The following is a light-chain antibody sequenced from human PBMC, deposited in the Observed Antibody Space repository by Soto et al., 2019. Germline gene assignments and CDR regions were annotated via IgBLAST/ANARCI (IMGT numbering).Light chain of an antibody. CDR1: SSDVGGYNY. J-gene: IGLJ1*01. CDR3: CSYAGSSTYV. CDR2: DVS. Sequence: QSALTQPRSVSGSPGQSVTISCPGTSSDVGGYNYVSWYQQHPGKAPKLMIYDVSKRPSGVPDRFSGSKSGNTASLTISILQAEDEADYYCCSYAGSSTYVFGTGTKVTVL. V-gene: IGLV2-11*01.